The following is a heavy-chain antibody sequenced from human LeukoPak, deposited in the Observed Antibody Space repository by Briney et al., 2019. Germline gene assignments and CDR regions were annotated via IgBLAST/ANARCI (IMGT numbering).Heavy chain of an antibody. V-gene: IGHV3-21*01. Sequence: GGSLRLSCAASGFTFSSYSMNWVRQAPGKGLEGVSSISSSSSYIYYADSVKGRFTIPRDNAKNSLYLQMNSLRAEDTAVYYCARYCGGDCKPHWGQGTLVTVSS. CDR2: ISSSSSYI. CDR1: GFTFSSYS. CDR3: ARYCGGDCKPH. D-gene: IGHD2-21*02. J-gene: IGHJ4*02.